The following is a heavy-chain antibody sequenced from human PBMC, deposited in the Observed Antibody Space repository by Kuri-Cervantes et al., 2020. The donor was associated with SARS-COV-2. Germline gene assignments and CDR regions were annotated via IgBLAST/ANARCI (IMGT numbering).Heavy chain of an antibody. D-gene: IGHD4-11*01. CDR2: IKQDDTEY. J-gene: IGHJ4*02. V-gene: IGHV3-7*03. CDR3: VRGTEDYSGARSFFDS. CDR1: GFSFSTYW. Sequence: GESLKISCAASGFSFSTYWMYWVRQAPGKGLEWVANIKQDDTEYYYVDSVRGRFTISRDNAKNSMYLQMNSLRAEDTAIYYCVRGTEDYSGARSFFDSWGQGTPVTVSS.